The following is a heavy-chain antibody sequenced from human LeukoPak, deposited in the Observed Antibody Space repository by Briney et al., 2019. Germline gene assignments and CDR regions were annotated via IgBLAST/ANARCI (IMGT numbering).Heavy chain of an antibody. CDR2: INPSGGST. CDR1: GYTFTSYY. J-gene: IGHJ5*02. V-gene: IGHV1-46*01. D-gene: IGHD2-2*01. CDR3: ARVSESGYCSSTSCRTHNWFDP. Sequence: GASVKVSCKASGYTFTSYYMHWVRQAPGQGLEWMGIINPSGGSTSYARKFQGRVTMTRDTSTSTVYMELSSLRSEDTAVYYCARVSESGYCSSTSCRTHNWFDPWGQGTLVTVSS.